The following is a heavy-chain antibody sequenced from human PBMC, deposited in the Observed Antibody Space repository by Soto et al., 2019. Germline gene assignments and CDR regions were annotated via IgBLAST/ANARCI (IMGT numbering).Heavy chain of an antibody. V-gene: IGHV4-30-4*01. CDR1: GGSISSGDYY. Sequence: SETLSLTCTVSGGSISSGDYYWSWIRQPPGKGLEWIGYIYYSGSTYYNPSLKSRVTISVDTSKNQFSLKLSSVTAADTAVYYCARVVVXRNYYDSSGYSIVAFDIWGQGTVVTVSS. D-gene: IGHD3-22*01. J-gene: IGHJ3*02. CDR3: ARVVVXRNYYDSSGYSIVAFDI. CDR2: IYYSGST.